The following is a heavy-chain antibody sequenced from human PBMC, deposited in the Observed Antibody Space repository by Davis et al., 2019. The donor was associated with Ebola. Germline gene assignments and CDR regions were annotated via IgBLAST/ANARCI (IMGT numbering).Heavy chain of an antibody. Sequence: GESLKISCAASGFTFSDPYMTWIRQAPGKGLVWVSRINSDGSSTSYADSVKGRFTISRDNAKNTLYLQMNSLRAEDTAVYYCARDSGSYYQWFDPWGQGTLVTVSS. V-gene: IGHV3-74*01. D-gene: IGHD1-26*01. J-gene: IGHJ5*02. CDR2: INSDGSST. CDR1: GFTFSDPY. CDR3: ARDSGSYYQWFDP.